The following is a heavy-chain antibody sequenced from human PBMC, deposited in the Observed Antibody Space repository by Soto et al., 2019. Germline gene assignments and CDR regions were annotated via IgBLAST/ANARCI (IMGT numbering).Heavy chain of an antibody. CDR3: AKDLHDYGDYDPANLCY. Sequence: GGSLRLSCAASGFTFSSYAMSWVRQAPGKGLGWVSAISGSGGSTYYADSVKGRFTISRDNSKNTLYLQMNSLRAEDTAVYYCAKDLHDYGDYDPANLCYWGQGTLVTVSS. CDR2: ISGSGGST. V-gene: IGHV3-23*01. D-gene: IGHD4-17*01. J-gene: IGHJ4*02. CDR1: GFTFSSYA.